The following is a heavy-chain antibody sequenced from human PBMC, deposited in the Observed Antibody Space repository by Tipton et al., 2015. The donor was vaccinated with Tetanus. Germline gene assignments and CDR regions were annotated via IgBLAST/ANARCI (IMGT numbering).Heavy chain of an antibody. J-gene: IGHJ5*02. D-gene: IGHD2-15*01. Sequence: VQLVQSGAEVKKPGESLKISCKGSGYSFTSYWIGWVRQMPGKGLEWMGIIYPGDSDTRYSPSFQGQVTISADKSISTAYLQWSSLKASDTAMYYCARGSVVVAARSRLNWFDPWGQGTLVTVSS. CDR2: IYPGDSDT. CDR3: ARGSVVVAARSRLNWFDP. CDR1: GYSFTSYW. V-gene: IGHV5-51*01.